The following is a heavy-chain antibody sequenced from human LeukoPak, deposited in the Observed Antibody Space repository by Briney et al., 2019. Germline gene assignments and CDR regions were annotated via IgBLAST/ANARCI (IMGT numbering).Heavy chain of an antibody. Sequence: SETLSLTCTVSGGSISSGGYYWSWIRQPPGKGLECTGYIYYSGITYYNPSLKSRVTISVDTSKNQFSLRLSSVTAADTAVYYCARVAPIVATAYYFDYWGQGTLVTVSS. J-gene: IGHJ4*02. CDR2: IYYSGIT. D-gene: IGHD5-12*01. V-gene: IGHV4-30-4*01. CDR3: ARVAPIVATAYYFDY. CDR1: GGSISSGGYY.